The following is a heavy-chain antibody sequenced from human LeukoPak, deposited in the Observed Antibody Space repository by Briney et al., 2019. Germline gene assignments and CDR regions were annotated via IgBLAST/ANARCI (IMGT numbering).Heavy chain of an antibody. CDR2: ISSSSSSI. CDR1: GFTFSSYS. CDR3: ARGTVEMATISY. D-gene: IGHD5-24*01. V-gene: IGHV3-21*01. Sequence: PGGSLSLSCAASGFTFSSYSMNWVRQAPGKGLEWVSSISSSSSSIYYADSVKGRFTISRDNAKNLLYQQMNSLRAEDTAVYYCARGTVEMATISYWGQGTLVTVSS. J-gene: IGHJ4*02.